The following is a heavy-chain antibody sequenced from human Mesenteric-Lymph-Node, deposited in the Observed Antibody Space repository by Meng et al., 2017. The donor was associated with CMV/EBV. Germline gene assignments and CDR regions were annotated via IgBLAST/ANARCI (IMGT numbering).Heavy chain of an antibody. J-gene: IGHJ4*02. Sequence: SETLSLTCTVSGGSISSYYWSWIRQPPGKGLEWIGSIYYSGSTYYNPSLKSRVTISVDTSKNQFSLKLSSVTAADTAVYYCARDLKGGYSYGYTHWGQGTLVTVSS. CDR1: GGSISSYY. CDR3: ARDLKGGYSYGYTH. D-gene: IGHD5-18*01. CDR2: IYYSGST. V-gene: IGHV4-59*12.